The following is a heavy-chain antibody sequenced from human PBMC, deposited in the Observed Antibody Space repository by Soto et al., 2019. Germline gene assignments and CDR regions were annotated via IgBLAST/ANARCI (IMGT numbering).Heavy chain of an antibody. CDR1: VAPSAVVLTT. CDR2: SIIVGA. D-gene: IGHD5-18*01. Sequence: SSETRPSPALSLVAPSAVVLTTGAGSASPQERGWSGLGISIIVGAHSTTYADSVKGRFTISRDNAKKTLYLQMNSLRTKDKAVYYCAPLRAYSYGYTGPWGQGTLVTVSS. V-gene: IGHV4-39*01. J-gene: IGHJ5*02. CDR3: APLRAYSYGYTGP.